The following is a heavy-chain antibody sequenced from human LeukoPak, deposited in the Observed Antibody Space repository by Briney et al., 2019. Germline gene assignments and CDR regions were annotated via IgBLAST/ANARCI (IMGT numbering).Heavy chain of an antibody. D-gene: IGHD6-19*01. CDR1: GFTFSSYA. J-gene: IGHJ4*02. V-gene: IGHV3-23*01. CDR3: AKHSGWYSDFDY. CDR2: ISGSGGST. Sequence: GGSLRLSCAASGFTFSSYAMSWVRQAPGKGLEWVSAISGSGGSTYYADSVKGRFTISRDNSKDTLYLQMNSLRAEDTAVYYCAKHSGWYSDFDYWGQGTLVTVSS.